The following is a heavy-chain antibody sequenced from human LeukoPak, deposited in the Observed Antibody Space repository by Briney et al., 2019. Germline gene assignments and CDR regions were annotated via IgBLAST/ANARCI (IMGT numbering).Heavy chain of an antibody. D-gene: IGHD3-10*01. Sequence: SVKVSCKASGGTFSSYAISWVRQAPGQGLEWMGRIIPILGIANYAQKFQGRVTITADKSTSTAYMELSSLRSEDTAVYYCARDPREWFGELLDYWGQGTLVTVSS. J-gene: IGHJ4*02. V-gene: IGHV1-69*04. CDR2: IIPILGIA. CDR3: ARDPREWFGELLDY. CDR1: GGTFSSYA.